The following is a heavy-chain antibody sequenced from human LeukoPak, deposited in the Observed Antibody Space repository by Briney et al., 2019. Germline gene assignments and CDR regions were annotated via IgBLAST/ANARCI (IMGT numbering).Heavy chain of an antibody. V-gene: IGHV4-59*10. Sequence: PSETLSLTCAVYGGSFSSYYWSWIRQPAGKGLGWIGRIYTSGSTNYNPSLKSRVTMSVDTSKNQFSLKLSSVTAADTAVYYCARSSYSSSSSRTYNWFDPWGQGTLVTVSS. CDR3: ARSSYSSSSSRTYNWFDP. CDR2: IYTSGST. D-gene: IGHD6-6*01. CDR1: GGSFSSYY. J-gene: IGHJ5*02.